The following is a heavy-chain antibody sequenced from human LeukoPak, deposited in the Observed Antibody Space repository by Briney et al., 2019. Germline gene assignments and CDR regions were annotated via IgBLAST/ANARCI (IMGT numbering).Heavy chain of an antibody. D-gene: IGHD3-10*02. CDR2: ISSSSSYI. Sequence: GGSLRLSCAASGFTFSSYEMNWVRQAPGKGLEWVSFISSSSSYIYYADSVKGRFTISRDNARNSLYLQMNSLRAEDTAVYYCAELGITMIGGVWGKGTTVTISS. J-gene: IGHJ6*04. CDR3: AELGITMIGGV. V-gene: IGHV3-21*01. CDR1: GFTFSSYE.